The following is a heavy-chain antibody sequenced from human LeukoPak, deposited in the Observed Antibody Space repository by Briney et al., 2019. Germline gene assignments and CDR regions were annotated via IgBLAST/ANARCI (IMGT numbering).Heavy chain of an antibody. CDR3: ALSFAVADGVWNY. Sequence: PGGSLRLSCAASGFTFSSYAISWVRQAPGKGPECVSVISGSGGSTYYADSVKGRLTISRDNSKNTLYLQMNSLRAEDTAVYYCALSFAVADGVWNYWGQGTLVTASS. J-gene: IGHJ4*02. CDR2: ISGSGGST. D-gene: IGHD6-19*01. CDR1: GFTFSSYA. V-gene: IGHV3-23*01.